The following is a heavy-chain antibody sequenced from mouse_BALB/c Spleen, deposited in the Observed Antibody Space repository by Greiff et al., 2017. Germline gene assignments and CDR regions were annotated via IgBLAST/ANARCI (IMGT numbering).Heavy chain of an antibody. Sequence: VKVVESGPGLVAPSQSLSITCTVSGFSLTSYGVHWVRQPPGKGLEWLGVIWAGGSTNYNSALMSRLSISKDNSKSQVFLKMNSLQTDDTAMYYCARDRDYYGSSGGAYWGQGTLVTVSA. J-gene: IGHJ3*01. V-gene: IGHV2-9*02. CDR3: ARDRDYYGSSGGAY. D-gene: IGHD1-1*01. CDR2: IWAGGST. CDR1: GFSLTSYG.